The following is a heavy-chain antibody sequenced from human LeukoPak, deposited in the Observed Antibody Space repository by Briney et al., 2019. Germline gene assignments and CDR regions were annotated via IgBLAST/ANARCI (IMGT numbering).Heavy chain of an antibody. CDR2: ITTSGGAK. J-gene: IGHJ4*02. Sequence: GGSLRLSCAASGFTFSSYSMNWVRQAPGKGLEWISYITTSGGAKNYADSVKGRFTISRDNAENSLYLQMSSLRVEDTAVYYCARGRPHGNDYWGQGTLVTVSS. V-gene: IGHV3-48*01. CDR1: GFTFSSYS. CDR3: ARGRPHGNDY. D-gene: IGHD4-23*01.